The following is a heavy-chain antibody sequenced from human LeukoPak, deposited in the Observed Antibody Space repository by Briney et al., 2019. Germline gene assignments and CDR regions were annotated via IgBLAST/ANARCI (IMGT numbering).Heavy chain of an antibody. J-gene: IGHJ4*02. V-gene: IGHV1-24*01. CDR1: GYTLTALS. Sequence: GASVKVSCRVSGYTLTALSIHWVRQAPGKGLEWMGGFDPDTVETIYAQKFQGRVTMTEDTSTDTAYMDLSSLRSEDTAVYYCATDPGLEPGYWGQGTLVTVSS. CDR2: FDPDTVET. CDR3: ATDPGLEPGY. D-gene: IGHD1-1*01.